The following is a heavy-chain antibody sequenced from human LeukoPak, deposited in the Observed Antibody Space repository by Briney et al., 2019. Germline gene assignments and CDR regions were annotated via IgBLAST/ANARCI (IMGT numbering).Heavy chain of an antibody. J-gene: IGHJ6*02. CDR2: IIPIFGTA. V-gene: IGHV1-69*13. D-gene: IGHD2-2*01. Sequence: SVKVSCKVSGYTLTELSMHWVRQAPGQGLEWMGGIIPIFGTANYAQKFQGRVTITADESTSTAYMELSSLRSEDTAVYYCARDPDCSSTSCYGRLGSYYYYGMDVWGQGTTVTVSS. CDR3: ARDPDCSSTSCYGRLGSYYYYGMDV. CDR1: GYTLTELS.